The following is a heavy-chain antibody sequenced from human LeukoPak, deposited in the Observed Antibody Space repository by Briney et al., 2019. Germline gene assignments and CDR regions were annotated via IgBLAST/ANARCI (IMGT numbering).Heavy chain of an antibody. CDR1: GFTFDDYG. Sequence: PGGSLRLSCAASGFTFDDYGMSWVRRAPGKGLEWVSGINWDGGSTGYADSVKGRFTISRDNAKNSLYLQMNSLRAEDTALYYCAGHRSGWYKIPEYFQHWGQGTLVTVSS. J-gene: IGHJ1*01. CDR3: AGHRSGWYKIPEYFQH. CDR2: INWDGGST. V-gene: IGHV3-20*04. D-gene: IGHD6-19*01.